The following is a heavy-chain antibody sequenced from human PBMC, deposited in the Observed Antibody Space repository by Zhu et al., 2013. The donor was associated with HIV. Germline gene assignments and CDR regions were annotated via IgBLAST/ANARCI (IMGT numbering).Heavy chain of an antibody. CDR1: GYTFIGYY. Sequence: QVQLVQSGAEVKKPGASVKVSCKASGYTFIGYYMHWVRQAPGQGLEWMGWINPNSGGTNYAQKFQGRVTITRDTSIRTAYMELSRLRSDDTAVYYCARGAGYDSSGYYNDYWARDPGHRLL. CDR3: ARGAGYDSSGYYNDY. J-gene: IGHJ4*03. CDR2: INPNSGGT. V-gene: IGHV1-2*02. D-gene: IGHD3-22*01.